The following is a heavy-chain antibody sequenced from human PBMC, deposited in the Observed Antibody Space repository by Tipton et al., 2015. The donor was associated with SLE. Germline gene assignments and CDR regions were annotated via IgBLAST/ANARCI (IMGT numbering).Heavy chain of an antibody. J-gene: IGHJ3*02. CDR1: GGSISSGSYY. D-gene: IGHD3-22*01. CDR2: IYYSGST. CDR3: ASAAWDYDSSGSGAFDI. V-gene: IGHV4-61*10. Sequence: TLSLTCTVSGGSISSGSYYWSWIRQPAGKGLEGIGYIYYSGSTNYNPSLTSRVTISVDTSKTQFSLKLSSVTAADTAVYYYASAAWDYDSSGSGAFDIWGQGTMVTVSS.